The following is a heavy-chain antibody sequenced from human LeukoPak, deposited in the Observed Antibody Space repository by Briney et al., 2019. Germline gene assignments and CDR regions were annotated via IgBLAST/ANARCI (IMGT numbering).Heavy chain of an antibody. CDR1: GFTFSSYS. J-gene: IGHJ5*02. Sequence: PGGSLRLSCAASGFTFSSYSMNWVRQAPGKGREWVSYIISSSTIYYADSVKGRFTISRDNAKNSLYLQMNSLRAEDTAVYYCARAKGTAMIKGHWFDPWGRGTLVTVSS. V-gene: IGHV3-48*04. D-gene: IGHD5-18*01. CDR3: ARAKGTAMIKGHWFDP. CDR2: IISSSTI.